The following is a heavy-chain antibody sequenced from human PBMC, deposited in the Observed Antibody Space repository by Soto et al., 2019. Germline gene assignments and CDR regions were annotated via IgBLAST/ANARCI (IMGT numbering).Heavy chain of an antibody. CDR2: ISYSGST. J-gene: IGHJ6*02. CDR1: GGSISSYY. Sequence: SETLSLTCTVSGGSISSYYWSWIRQPPGKGLEWIGYISYSGSTNYNPSLKSRVTISVDTSKNQFSLKLSSVTAADTAVYYCAREGVSSSWYNYYAMDVWGQGTTVTVSS. D-gene: IGHD6-13*01. CDR3: AREGVSSSWYNYYAMDV. V-gene: IGHV4-59*01.